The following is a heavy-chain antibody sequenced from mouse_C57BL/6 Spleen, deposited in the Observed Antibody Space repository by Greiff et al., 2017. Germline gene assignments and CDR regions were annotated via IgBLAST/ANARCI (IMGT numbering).Heavy chain of an antibody. D-gene: IGHD1-1*01. J-gene: IGHJ4*01. V-gene: IGHV1-61*01. Sequence: QVQLQQPGAELVRPGSSVKLSCKASGYTFTSYWMDWVKQRPGQGLEWIGNIYPSDSETHYNQKFKDKATLTVDKSSSTAYMQLSSLTSEDSAVYYGARRGTTVEYYYAMDYWGQGTSVTVSS. CDR1: GYTFTSYW. CDR3: ARRGTTVEYYYAMDY. CDR2: IYPSDSET.